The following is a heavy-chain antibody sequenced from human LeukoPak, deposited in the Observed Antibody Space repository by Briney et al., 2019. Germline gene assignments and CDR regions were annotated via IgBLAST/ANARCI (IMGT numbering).Heavy chain of an antibody. Sequence: SETLSLTCTVSGGSISSFFWSWIRQPPGKGLEWIGYVHSSGSTKYNPSLKSRLIISVDMSKNQFSLNLRSVSVADTAVYYCARLAPGNYDILTGDPKVVFDYWGQGALVTVSS. CDR3: ARLAPGNYDILTGDPKVVFDY. J-gene: IGHJ4*02. CDR2: VHSSGST. CDR1: GGSISSFF. V-gene: IGHV4-59*01. D-gene: IGHD3-9*01.